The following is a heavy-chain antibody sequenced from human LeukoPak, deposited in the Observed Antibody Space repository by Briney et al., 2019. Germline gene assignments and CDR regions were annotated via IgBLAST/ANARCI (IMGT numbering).Heavy chain of an antibody. CDR3: ARDLKSFSSSWYEPFDY. Sequence: PGGSLRLSCAASGFTFSSYGMHWVRQAPGKGLEWVAVISYDGSNKYYADSVKGRFTISRDNAKNSLYLQMNSLRAEDTAVYYCARDLKSFSSSWYEPFDYWGQGTLVTVSS. J-gene: IGHJ4*02. V-gene: IGHV3-30*03. CDR1: GFTFSSYG. CDR2: ISYDGSNK. D-gene: IGHD6-13*01.